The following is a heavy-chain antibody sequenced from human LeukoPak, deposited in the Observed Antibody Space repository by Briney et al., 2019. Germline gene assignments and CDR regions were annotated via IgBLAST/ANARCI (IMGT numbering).Heavy chain of an antibody. Sequence: GGSLRLSCAASGFTFSSYAMSWVRQAPGKGLEWVSAISGSGGSTYYADSVKGRFTISRDNSKNTLHLQMNSLRAEDTAVYYCAKPRYYDSSGYYNFDYWGQGTLVTVSS. J-gene: IGHJ4*02. CDR2: ISGSGGST. V-gene: IGHV3-23*01. D-gene: IGHD3-22*01. CDR1: GFTFSSYA. CDR3: AKPRYYDSSGYYNFDY.